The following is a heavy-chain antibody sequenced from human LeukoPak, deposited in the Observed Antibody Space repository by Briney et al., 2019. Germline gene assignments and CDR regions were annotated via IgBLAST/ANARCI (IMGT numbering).Heavy chain of an antibody. CDR1: GGSISDYY. CDR3: TTGGGWLTDY. Sequence: SETLSLTCTVSGGSISDYYWGWFRQPPGKGLEWIGYIHDSGRTNYNASLKGRASISVDTSRRQFSLKLTSVTAADTAIYYCTTGGGWLTDYWGQGTLVTVSS. CDR2: IHDSGRT. D-gene: IGHD5-24*01. J-gene: IGHJ4*02. V-gene: IGHV4-59*01.